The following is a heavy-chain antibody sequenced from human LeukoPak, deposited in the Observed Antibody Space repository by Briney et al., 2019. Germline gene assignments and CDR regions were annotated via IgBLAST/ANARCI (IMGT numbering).Heavy chain of an antibody. D-gene: IGHD2-8*01. Sequence: GESLKISCAASGFTFSSYAMHWVRQAPGKGLEWVAVISYDGSNKYYADSVKGRFTISRDNSKNTLYLQMNSLRSEDTAVYYCARAPKYYCTNGVCYLDYWGQGTLVTVSS. J-gene: IGHJ4*02. CDR2: ISYDGSNK. CDR1: GFTFSSYA. V-gene: IGHV3-30*04. CDR3: ARAPKYYCTNGVCYLDY.